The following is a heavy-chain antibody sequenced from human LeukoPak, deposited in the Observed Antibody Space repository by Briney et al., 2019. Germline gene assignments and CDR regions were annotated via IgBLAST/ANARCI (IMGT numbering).Heavy chain of an antibody. J-gene: IGHJ4*02. CDR1: GYTFTSYD. Sequence: GASVKVSCKASGYTFTSYDINWVRQAPGQRLEWMGWINAGNGYTKYSQKFQGRVTITRDTSASTAYMELSSLRSEDTAVYFCARPLAVAGFDYWGQGTLVTVSS. CDR2: INAGNGYT. D-gene: IGHD6-19*01. CDR3: ARPLAVAGFDY. V-gene: IGHV1-3*01.